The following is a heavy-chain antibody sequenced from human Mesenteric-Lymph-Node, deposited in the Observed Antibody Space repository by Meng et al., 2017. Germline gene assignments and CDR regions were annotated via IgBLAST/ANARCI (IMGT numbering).Heavy chain of an antibody. CDR3: ARDDDYANYSLDY. CDR2: ISYDGNKK. V-gene: IGHV3-30-3*01. D-gene: IGHD4-11*01. CDR1: GFTFSDYA. J-gene: IGHJ4*02. Sequence: QVQLVESGGGVVQPGRSLRLPCAASGFTFSDYAMHWVRQAPGKGLEWVAVISYDGNKKYYAESMKGRFTVSRDDSKNTLYLQMNSLRGEDTAVYYCARDDDYANYSLDYWGQGTLVTVSS.